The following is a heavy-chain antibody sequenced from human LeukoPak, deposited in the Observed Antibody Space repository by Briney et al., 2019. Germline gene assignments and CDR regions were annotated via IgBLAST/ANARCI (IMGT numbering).Heavy chain of an antibody. CDR3: ARILRYCTRSSCQSWFDP. J-gene: IGHJ5*02. D-gene: IGHD2-15*01. CDR2: IYPGDSDT. Sequence: GEPLKISCKGSGYSFTSYWIAWVRQMPGKGLEWMGNIYPGDSDTRYSPSSQGQVTRSAHNSISTAYLRWTSLQASDTAVYYCARILRYCTRSSCQSWFDPWGQGTLVTVS. V-gene: IGHV5-51*01. CDR1: GYSFTSYW.